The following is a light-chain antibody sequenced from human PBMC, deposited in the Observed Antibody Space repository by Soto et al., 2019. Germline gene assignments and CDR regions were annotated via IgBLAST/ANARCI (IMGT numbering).Light chain of an antibody. J-gene: IGKJ1*01. Sequence: DIVLTQSPGTLCLSPGETATLSCRASQSVSSSYLAWYQQKPGQPPSLLIYGASSRATGIPDRFSGSGSGTAFTLTISRLEPEDFAVYYCQQYGNSPWTFGQGTKVDI. CDR1: QSVSSSY. V-gene: IGKV3-20*01. CDR2: GAS. CDR3: QQYGNSPWT.